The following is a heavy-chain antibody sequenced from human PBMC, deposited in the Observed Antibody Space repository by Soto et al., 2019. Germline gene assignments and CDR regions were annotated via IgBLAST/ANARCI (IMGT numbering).Heavy chain of an antibody. CDR1: GGSVSRGSYH. CDR2: IFFTGST. Sequence: PSETLSLTCTVSGGSVSRGSYHWSWIRQPPGKGLEWIGYIFFTGSTNYNPSLKSRVTISVDTSKNQFSLKLRSVTAADTAVYYCARDGHGMDVWGQGTTVTVSS. CDR3: ARDGHGMDV. J-gene: IGHJ6*02. V-gene: IGHV4-61*01.